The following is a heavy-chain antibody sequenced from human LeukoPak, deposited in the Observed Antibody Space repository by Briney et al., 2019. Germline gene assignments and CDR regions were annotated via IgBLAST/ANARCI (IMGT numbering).Heavy chain of an antibody. D-gene: IGHD1-1*01. CDR1: GYTFTSYD. CDR2: MNPNSGNT. J-gene: IGHJ4*02. CDR3: ARGLRTTGTTYYFDY. V-gene: IGHV1-8*01. Sequence: ASVKVSCKASGYTFTSYDINWVRQATGQGLEWMGWMNPNSGNTGYAQKFQGRVTMTRNTSISTAYMELSSLRSGDTAVYYCARGLRTTGTTYYFDYWGQGTLVTVSS.